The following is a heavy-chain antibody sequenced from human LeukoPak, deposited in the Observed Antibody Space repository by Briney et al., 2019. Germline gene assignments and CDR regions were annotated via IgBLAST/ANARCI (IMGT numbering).Heavy chain of an antibody. CDR3: ARLITPQAVAGILYYYYGRDV. J-gene: IGHJ6*04. D-gene: IGHD6-19*01. CDR1: GGSISSYY. Sequence: SETLSLTCTVSGGSISSYYWSWIRQPPGKGLEWIGYIYYSGSTNYNPSLKSRVTISVDTSKNQFSLKLSSVTAADTAVYYCARLITPQAVAGILYYYYGRDVWGKGTTVPVSS. V-gene: IGHV4-59*01. CDR2: IYYSGST.